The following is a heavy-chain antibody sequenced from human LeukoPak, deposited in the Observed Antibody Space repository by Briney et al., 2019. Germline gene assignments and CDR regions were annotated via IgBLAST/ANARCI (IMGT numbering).Heavy chain of an antibody. CDR2: INSDGSTT. CDR3: ASAGSGRNGMDV. Sequence: GGSLTLSCAASGFSFSGNWMHWVRQAPGKGLVWVSRINSDGSTTSYTDSVKGRFTISRDNAKNTLYLQMNSLRAEDTAVYYCASAGSGRNGMDVWGEGTTVTVSS. V-gene: IGHV3-74*01. CDR1: GFSFSGNW. D-gene: IGHD3-10*01. J-gene: IGHJ6*04.